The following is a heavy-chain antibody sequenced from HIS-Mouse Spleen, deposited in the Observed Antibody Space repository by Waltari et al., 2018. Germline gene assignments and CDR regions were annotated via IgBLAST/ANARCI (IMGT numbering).Heavy chain of an antibody. Sequence: QVQLQQWGAGLLKPSETLSLTCAVYGGSFSGYYWSWIRQPPGKGLEWIGEINHSGSTNYDPSLNGRVTISVDTTKNQFSLKLSTVTAADTAVYYCARMGPASGSYGDYWGQGTLVTVSS. CDR2: INHSGST. CDR1: GGSFSGYY. D-gene: IGHD1-26*01. V-gene: IGHV4-34*01. CDR3: ARMGPASGSYGDY. J-gene: IGHJ4*02.